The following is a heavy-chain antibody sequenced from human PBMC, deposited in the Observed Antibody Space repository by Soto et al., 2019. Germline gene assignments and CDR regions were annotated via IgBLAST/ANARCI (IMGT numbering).Heavy chain of an antibody. V-gene: IGHV1-2*04. Sequence: QVQLVQSGAEVKKPGASVKVSCKASGYTFTGYYMHWVRQAPGQGLEWMGWINPNSGGTNYAQKFQGWVTMTRDTYISTAYMELSRLRSDDTAVYYCAAALSYCSSTSCHKLDYWGQGTLVTVSS. J-gene: IGHJ4*02. CDR1: GYTFTGYY. CDR3: AAALSYCSSTSCHKLDY. CDR2: INPNSGGT. D-gene: IGHD2-2*01.